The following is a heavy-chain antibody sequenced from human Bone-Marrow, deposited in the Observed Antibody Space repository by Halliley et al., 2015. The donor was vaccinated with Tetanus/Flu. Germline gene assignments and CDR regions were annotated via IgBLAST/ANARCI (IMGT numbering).Heavy chain of an antibody. CDR3: ARMRRSEISTGGDYFDR. J-gene: IGHJ4*02. CDR2: MYYSGSN. CDR1: GGSVSSGSYY. V-gene: IGHV4-31*03. Sequence: TLSLTCTVSGGSVSSGSYYWSWVRQHPVKGLEWIAYMYYSGSNRYNPSLKSRVSMSLDTSRNQFSLRLTSMTAADTAIYYCARMRRSEISTGGDYFDRWGQGVLVTVSS. D-gene: IGHD2-8*02.